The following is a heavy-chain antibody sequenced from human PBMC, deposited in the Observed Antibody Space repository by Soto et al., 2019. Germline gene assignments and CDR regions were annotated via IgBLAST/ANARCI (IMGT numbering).Heavy chain of an antibody. CDR3: ARQIYDSDTGPNFQYYFDS. CDR2: IDPSDSQT. V-gene: IGHV5-10-1*01. J-gene: IGHJ4*02. D-gene: IGHD3-22*01. Sequence: GESLNISCKGSGYSFAGYWITWVRQKPGKGLEWMGRIDPSDSQTYYSPSFRGHVTISATKSITTVFLQWSSLRASDTAMYYCARQIYDSDTGPNFQYYFDSWGQGTPVTVSS. CDR1: GYSFAGYW.